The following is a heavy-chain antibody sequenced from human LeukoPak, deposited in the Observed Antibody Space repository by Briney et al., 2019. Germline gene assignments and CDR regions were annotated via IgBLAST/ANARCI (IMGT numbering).Heavy chain of an antibody. CDR1: GFTFSSYW. J-gene: IGHJ5*02. V-gene: IGHV3-7*01. CDR3: AREVTGTRNNWFDP. CDR2: LKQDGSEK. Sequence: GGSLRLSCAASGFTFSSYWMTWVRQAPGKGLEWVANLKQDGSEKYYVDSVKGRFTIFRDNAKNSLYLQMNSLRAEDTAVYYCAREVTGTRNNWFDPWGQGTLVTVSS. D-gene: IGHD1-1*01.